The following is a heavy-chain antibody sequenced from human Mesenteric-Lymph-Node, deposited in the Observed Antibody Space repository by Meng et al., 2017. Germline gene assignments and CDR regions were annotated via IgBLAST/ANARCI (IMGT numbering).Heavy chain of an antibody. CDR1: GYTFTSYG. J-gene: IGHJ4*02. CDR3: ARDLVGSTMGDY. D-gene: IGHD1-26*01. Sequence: ASVKVSCKASGYTFTSYGMSWVRQAPGQSFEWMGWISGYNDDRNYVQKFQGRATMTTDTSTSTAYMELRSLTSDDTAVYYCARDLVGSTMGDYWGQGTLGTGAS. CDR2: ISGYNDDR. V-gene: IGHV1-18*01.